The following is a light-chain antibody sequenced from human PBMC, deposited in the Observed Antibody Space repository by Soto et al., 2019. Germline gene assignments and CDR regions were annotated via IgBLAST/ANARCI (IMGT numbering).Light chain of an antibody. CDR1: QSVSSN. Sequence: IVMTQSPATLSVSPWERATLSCRASQSVSSNLAWYQLKPGQAPRLLVYGASIRATGIPARFSGSGSGTEYSLTISSLQSEDFGVYFCQQYDQWWTFGQGTKVDIK. CDR2: GAS. V-gene: IGKV3-15*01. J-gene: IGKJ1*01. CDR3: QQYDQWWT.